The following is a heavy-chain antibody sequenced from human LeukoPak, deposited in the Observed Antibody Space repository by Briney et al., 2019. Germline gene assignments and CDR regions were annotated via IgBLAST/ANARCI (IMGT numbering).Heavy chain of an antibody. CDR2: IYPGDSNT. V-gene: IGHV5-51*01. J-gene: IGHJ4*02. CDR1: GYSFTSYW. Sequence: GESLKISCKGSGYSFTSYWIGWVRQMPGKGLEWMGIIYPGDSNTRYGPSFQGQVTISADKSISTAYLQWSSLKASDTAMYYCARTYYYGSGSYSSFDYWGQGTLVTVSS. CDR3: ARTYYYGSGSYSSFDY. D-gene: IGHD3-10*01.